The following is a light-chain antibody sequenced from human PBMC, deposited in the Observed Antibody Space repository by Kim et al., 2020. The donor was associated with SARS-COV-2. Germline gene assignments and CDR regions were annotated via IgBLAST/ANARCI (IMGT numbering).Light chain of an antibody. CDR2: LDGSGTH. CDR3: EAWDNNDWV. V-gene: IGLV4-60*03. Sequence: SSVKLTCSLGSGHNSYTIALHQQQTVKAPRYLVNLDGSGTHNRGTEIPVRFSGSSAGADRYLTISNLQSEDEADYYCEAWDNNDWVFGGGTRLTVL. J-gene: IGLJ3*02. CDR1: SGHNSYT.